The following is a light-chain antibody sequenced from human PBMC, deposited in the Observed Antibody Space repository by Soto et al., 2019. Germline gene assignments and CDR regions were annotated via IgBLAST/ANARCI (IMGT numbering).Light chain of an antibody. Sequence: QSALTQPRSVSGSPGQSVTVSCIGTSSDVGDYNSVSWYQQHPGKAPKLMIYDVSKRPSGVPDRFSGSKSGNTASLTISGLQAEDGADYYCCSYVGGYSYVFGIGTKVTVL. CDR3: CSYVGGYSYV. J-gene: IGLJ1*01. V-gene: IGLV2-11*01. CDR2: DVS. CDR1: SSDVGDYNS.